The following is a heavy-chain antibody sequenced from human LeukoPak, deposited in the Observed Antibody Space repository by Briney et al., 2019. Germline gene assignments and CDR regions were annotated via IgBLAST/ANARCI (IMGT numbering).Heavy chain of an antibody. D-gene: IGHD6-25*01. J-gene: IGHJ3*02. CDR1: GFTFSDYY. CDR2: ISNSGNTI. Sequence: PGGSLRLSCAASGFTFSDYYMSWIRQAPGTGLEWVSYISNSGNTIYYADSVKGRFTISRDNAKNTLYLQMNSLRAEDTAVYYCARRSAAKDAFDIWGQGTMVTVSS. CDR3: ARRSAAKDAFDI. V-gene: IGHV3-11*04.